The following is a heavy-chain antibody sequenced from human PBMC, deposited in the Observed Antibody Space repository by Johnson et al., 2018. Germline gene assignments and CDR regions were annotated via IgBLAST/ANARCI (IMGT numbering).Heavy chain of an antibody. J-gene: IGHJ3*02. CDR3: AKSPPSPITSFAI. D-gene: IGHD3-10*01. CDR2: INSDGSST. CDR1: GFTFSSYW. Sequence: VQLQESGGGLVQPGGSLRLSCAASGFTFSSYWMHWVRQAPGKGLVWVSRINSDGSSTSYADSVKGRFTISRDNAKNTLYLQMNSLGAEDTAVYYCAKSPPSPITSFAIWGQGTMVTVSS. V-gene: IGHV3-74*01.